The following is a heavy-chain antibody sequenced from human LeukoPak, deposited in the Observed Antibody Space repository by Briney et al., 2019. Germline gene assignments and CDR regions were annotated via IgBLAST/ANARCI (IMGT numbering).Heavy chain of an antibody. J-gene: IGHJ6*02. V-gene: IGHV3-23*01. CDR1: GFTFSSYA. Sequence: GGSLRLSCAASGFTFSSYAMSWVRQAPGKGLEWVSAISGSGGSTYYADSVKGRFTISRDNSKNTLYLQMNSLRAEDTAVYYCAKGDYDILTGYYVYGMDVWGQGTTVTVSS. D-gene: IGHD3-9*01. CDR2: ISGSGGST. CDR3: AKGDYDILTGYYVYGMDV.